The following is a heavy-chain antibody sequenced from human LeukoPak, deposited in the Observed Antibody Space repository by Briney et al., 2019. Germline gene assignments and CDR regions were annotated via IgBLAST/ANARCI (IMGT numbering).Heavy chain of an antibody. CDR1: GFTFSSYAM. CDR3: AGLVGRYSSGLYYYYFDY. Sequence: GSLRLSCAASGFTFSSYAMSWVRQPPGKGLEWIGEMYLSGTTRSNPSVKSRVTISIDKSKNQFFLNLSSVTAADTAVYYCAGLVGRYSSGLYYYYFDYWGQGTLVTVSS. J-gene: IGHJ4*02. CDR2: MYLSGTT. V-gene: IGHV4-4*02. D-gene: IGHD3-22*01.